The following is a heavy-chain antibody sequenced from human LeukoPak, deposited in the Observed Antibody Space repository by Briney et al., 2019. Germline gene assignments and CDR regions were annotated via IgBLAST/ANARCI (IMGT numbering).Heavy chain of an antibody. CDR2: IKSKTDGGTV. Sequence: GGSLRLSCAASGLTFRNAWMSWVRQAPGKGLEWVGRIKSKTDGGTVDYAPPVKGRFTISRDDSRSTLSLEMNSLKTEDTAVYYCTTDPGDYEIYWGQGTLVTVSS. CDR1: GLTFRNAW. D-gene: IGHD4-17*01. V-gene: IGHV3-15*01. J-gene: IGHJ4*02. CDR3: TTDPGDYEIY.